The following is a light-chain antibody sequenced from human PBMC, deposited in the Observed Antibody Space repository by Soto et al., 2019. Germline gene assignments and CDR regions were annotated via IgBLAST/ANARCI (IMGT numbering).Light chain of an antibody. CDR1: SGHSDYA. Sequence: QSVLTQPPSASASLGASVKLTCILSSGHSDYAIAWHQQQPEKGPRYLMKLNSDGSHAKGDGIPDRFSGSSSGAERYLTISSLQSEDEADYYCQTWVTGVWVFGGGTMVTVL. CDR2: LNSDGSH. CDR3: QTWVTGVWV. V-gene: IGLV4-69*01. J-gene: IGLJ3*02.